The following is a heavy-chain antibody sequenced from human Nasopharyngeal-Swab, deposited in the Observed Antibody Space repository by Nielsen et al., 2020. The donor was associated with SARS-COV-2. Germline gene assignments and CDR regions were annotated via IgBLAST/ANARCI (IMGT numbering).Heavy chain of an antibody. Sequence: SETLSPTCPPSGSPIIASSWPWFPQPPGKGLDRFRFFFSLVSTPSHPSLKSRVTMSVDTSQNKFSLMLSSVTASDTAVYYCARESIATTVTPSGPFRKYQYYYYGIDVWGQGTTVTVSS. J-gene: IGHJ6*02. CDR3: ARESIATTVTPSGPFRKYQYYYYGIDV. D-gene: IGHD4-17*01. CDR2: FFSLVST. V-gene: IGHV4-59*01. CDR1: GSPIIASS.